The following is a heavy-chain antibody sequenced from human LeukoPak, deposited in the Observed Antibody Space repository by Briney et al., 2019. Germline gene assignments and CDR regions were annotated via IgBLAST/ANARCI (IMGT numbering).Heavy chain of an antibody. CDR1: GSSISSRDSY. CDR3: ARGTTYYYGSGSYRSAFDI. V-gene: IGHV4-61*08. J-gene: IGHJ3*02. Sequence: SETLSLTCSVSGSSISSRDSYWGWIRQPPGKGLEWIGYLFYSGSTNYNPSLKSRVTISVDTSKNQFSLKLSSVTAADTAVYYCARGTTYYYGSGSYRSAFDIWGQGTMVTVSS. CDR2: LFYSGST. D-gene: IGHD3-10*01.